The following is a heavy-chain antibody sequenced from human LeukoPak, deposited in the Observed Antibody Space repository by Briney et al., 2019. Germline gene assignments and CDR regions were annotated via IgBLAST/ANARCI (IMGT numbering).Heavy chain of an antibody. V-gene: IGHV4-61*01. CDR2: IYYSGST. Sequence: PSETLSLTCTVSAGSISSSSYYWGWIRQPPGKGLEWIGYIYYSGSTNYNPSLKSRVTISVDTSKNQFSLKLSSVTAADTAVYYCAREGEQRYFDLWGRGTLVTVSS. J-gene: IGHJ2*01. CDR1: AGSISSSSYY. CDR3: AREGEQRYFDL. D-gene: IGHD1-26*01.